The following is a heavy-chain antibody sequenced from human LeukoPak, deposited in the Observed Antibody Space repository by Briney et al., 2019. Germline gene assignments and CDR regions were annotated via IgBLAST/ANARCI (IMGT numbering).Heavy chain of an antibody. V-gene: IGHV4-34*01. J-gene: IGHJ4*02. D-gene: IGHD3-10*01. CDR1: GGSFSGYY. Sequence: RTSETLSLTCAVYGGSFSGYYWSWIRQPPGKGLEWIGEINHSGSTNYNPSLKSRVTISVDTSKNQFSLKLSSVTAADTAVYYCARVRITMVRGVGGYFDYWGQGTLVTVSS. CDR3: ARVRITMVRGVGGYFDY. CDR2: INHSGST.